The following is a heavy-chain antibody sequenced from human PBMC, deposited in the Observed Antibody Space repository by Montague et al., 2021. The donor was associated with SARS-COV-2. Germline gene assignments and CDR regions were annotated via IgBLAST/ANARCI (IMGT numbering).Heavy chain of an antibody. V-gene: IGHV3-11*01. CDR1: GFTFSDYY. CDR3: AREIYTGASYYY. CDR2: INKGGYGT. D-gene: IGHD7-27*01. Sequence: SLRLSCAASGFTFSDYYMAWIRQAPGKGLEWIADINKGGYGTHYADSLRGRFTISRDNAKNSLYLQMNSLRDEDTAVYFRAREIYTGASYYYWGQGALVTVSS. J-gene: IGHJ4*02.